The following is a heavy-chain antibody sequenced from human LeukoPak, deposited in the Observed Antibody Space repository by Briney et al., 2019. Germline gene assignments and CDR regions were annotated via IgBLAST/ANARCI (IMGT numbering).Heavy chain of an antibody. Sequence: SVKVSCKASGGTFSSYAISWVRQAPGQGLEWMGGIIPIFGTANYAQKFQGRVTITTDESTGTAYMELSSLRSEDTAVYYCARESLSAVGATGLFDYWGQGTLVTVSS. CDR2: IIPIFGTA. V-gene: IGHV1-69*05. CDR3: ARESLSAVGATGLFDY. J-gene: IGHJ4*02. CDR1: GGTFSSYA. D-gene: IGHD1-26*01.